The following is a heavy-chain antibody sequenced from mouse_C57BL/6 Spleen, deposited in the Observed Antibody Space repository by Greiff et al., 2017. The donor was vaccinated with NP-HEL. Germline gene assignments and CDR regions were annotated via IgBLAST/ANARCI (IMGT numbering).Heavy chain of an antibody. CDR2: MNPSSIYT. V-gene: IGHV1-7*01. CDR3: ARSGWLLRYFDY. Sequence: LVESGAELAKPGASVKLSCKASGYTFSNYWMHWVKQSPGQGLEWIGYMNPSSIYTKYNQKFKDKATLTEDKSSSTAYMQLSSLTFEDSAVYFCARSGWLLRYFDYWGQGTSLTVSS. CDR1: GYTFSNYW. J-gene: IGHJ2*02. D-gene: IGHD2-3*01.